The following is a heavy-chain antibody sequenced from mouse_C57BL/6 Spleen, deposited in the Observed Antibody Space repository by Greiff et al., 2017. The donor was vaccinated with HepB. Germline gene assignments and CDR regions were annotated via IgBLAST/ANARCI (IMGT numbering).Heavy chain of an antibody. D-gene: IGHD1-1*02. CDR2: INPNYGTT. V-gene: IGHV1-39*01. CDR1: GYSFTDYN. CDR3: ARATAVGSFDF. J-gene: IGHJ1*03. Sequence: VQLQQPGPELVKPGASVKISCKASGYSFTDYNMNWVKQSNGKSLEWIGVINPNYGTTNYNQKFKGKATLTVDKSSSTAYMQLISLTSEDSAVYSCARATAVGSFDFWGTGTTVTVSS.